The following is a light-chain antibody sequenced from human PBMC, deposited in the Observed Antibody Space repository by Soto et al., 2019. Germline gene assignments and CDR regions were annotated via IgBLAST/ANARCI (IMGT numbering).Light chain of an antibody. Sequence: EIVMTQAPATLSVSPGERATLSCRASQSVSSILAWYQQRPGQAPRLLIYGASTRATGIPARFSGSGSGTEFTLTISSLQSEDFAVYYCQPYNNWPPLTFGGGTKVEIK. CDR3: QPYNNWPPLT. CDR1: QSVSSI. V-gene: IGKV3-15*01. CDR2: GAS. J-gene: IGKJ4*01.